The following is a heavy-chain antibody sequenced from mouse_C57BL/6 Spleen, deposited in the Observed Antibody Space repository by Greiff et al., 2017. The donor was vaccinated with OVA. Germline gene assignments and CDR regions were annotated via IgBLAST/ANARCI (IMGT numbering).Heavy chain of an antibody. V-gene: IGHV5-6*01. CDR2: ISSGGSYT. CDR1: GFTFSSYG. D-gene: IGHD1-1*01. CDR3: ARHTYYGSSPYYFDY. Sequence: EVKVVESGGDLVKPGGSLKLSCAASGFTFSSYGMSWARQTPDKRLEWVATISSGGSYTYYPDSVKGRFTISRDNAKNTLYLQMSSLKSEDTAMYYCARHTYYGSSPYYFDYWGQGTTLTVSS. J-gene: IGHJ2*01.